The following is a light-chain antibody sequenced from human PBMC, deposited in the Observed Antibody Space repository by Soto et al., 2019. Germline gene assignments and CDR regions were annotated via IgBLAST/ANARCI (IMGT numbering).Light chain of an antibody. Sequence: DIQMTQSPSSVSASVGDRVTITCRASQDISNWLAWYQQKPGKAPKLLISAASSLQSGVPSRFSGSGSRTDFTLTISTLQPEDFATYYCQQANSFPLTFGGGTKVEVK. V-gene: IGKV1-12*01. J-gene: IGKJ4*01. CDR1: QDISNW. CDR3: QQANSFPLT. CDR2: AAS.